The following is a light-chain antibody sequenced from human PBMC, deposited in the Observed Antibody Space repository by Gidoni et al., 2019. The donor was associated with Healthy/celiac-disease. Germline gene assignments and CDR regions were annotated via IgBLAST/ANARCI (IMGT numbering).Light chain of an antibody. V-gene: IGKV3-11*01. CDR2: DAS. Sequence: EMVLPPPPATLFLSPGERAPSSCRAGQIVSSYLPWYHQNPGQAPSLLIYDASTRATGIPARCGGSGSGTDFTLTISSLDPEVFAVYYCQQRSNWLWTFGQGTKVEIK. CDR3: QQRSNWLWT. CDR1: QIVSSY. J-gene: IGKJ1*01.